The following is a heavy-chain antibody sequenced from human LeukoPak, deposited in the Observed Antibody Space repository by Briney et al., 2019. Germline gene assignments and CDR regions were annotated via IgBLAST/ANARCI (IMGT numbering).Heavy chain of an antibody. Sequence: SETLSLTCTVSGGSISSGSYYWSWIRQPAGKGLEWIGRIYTSGSTNYNPSLKSRVTISVDTSKNQFSLKLSSVTAADTAVYYCARDRVPMEYSSSWYGISSGSGYYFDYWGQGTLVTVSS. J-gene: IGHJ4*02. CDR1: GGSISSGSYY. CDR2: IYTSGST. V-gene: IGHV4-61*02. CDR3: ARDRVPMEYSSSWYGISSGSGYYFDY. D-gene: IGHD6-13*01.